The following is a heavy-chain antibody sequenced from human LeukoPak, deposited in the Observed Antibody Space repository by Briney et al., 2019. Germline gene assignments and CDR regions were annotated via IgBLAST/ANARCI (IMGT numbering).Heavy chain of an antibody. CDR3: ARGQRIVVASSGYYFDY. D-gene: IGHD3-22*01. V-gene: IGHV4-34*01. CDR2: INHSGST. CDR1: GGSFSGYY. J-gene: IGHJ4*02. Sequence: SETLSLTCAVYGGSFSGYYWSWIRQPPGKGLEWIGEINHSGSTNYNPSLKSRVTISVDTSKNQFSLKLSSVTAADTAVYYCARGQRIVVASSGYYFDYWGQGTLVTVSS.